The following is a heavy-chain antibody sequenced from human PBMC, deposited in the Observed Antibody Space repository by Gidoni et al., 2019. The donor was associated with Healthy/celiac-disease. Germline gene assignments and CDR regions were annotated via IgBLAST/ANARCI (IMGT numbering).Heavy chain of an antibody. V-gene: IGHV3-30-3*01. CDR2: ISDDGINK. Sequence: QVQLGVSGGGVVQPGRSMGHSCADSGCTFSSYDMHLVRQAPGNGLALVAVISDDGINKFSADSVKGRFTISRDNSKNTLYLQMNSLRAVDTAVYYCARPPIAAAGSTFDYWGQGTLVTVSS. CDR1: GCTFSSYD. J-gene: IGHJ4*02. D-gene: IGHD6-13*01. CDR3: ARPPIAAAGSTFDY.